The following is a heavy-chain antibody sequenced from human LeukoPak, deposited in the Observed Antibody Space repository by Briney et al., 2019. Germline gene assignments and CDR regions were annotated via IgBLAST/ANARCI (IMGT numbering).Heavy chain of an antibody. Sequence: GGSLRLSCGVSGFTFGSFEMNWVRQAPGKGLECVSKISSSSSSVYYTDTLKGRFTISRDNAKSALYLQMNSLRAEDTAVYYCARNRDIVAYFDYWGQGTLVTVSS. D-gene: IGHD5-12*01. V-gene: IGHV3-48*03. CDR1: GFTFGSFE. CDR2: ISSSSSSV. J-gene: IGHJ4*02. CDR3: ARNRDIVAYFDY.